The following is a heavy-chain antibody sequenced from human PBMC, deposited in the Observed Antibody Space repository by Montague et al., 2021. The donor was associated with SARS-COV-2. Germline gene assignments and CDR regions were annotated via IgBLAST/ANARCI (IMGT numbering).Heavy chain of an antibody. J-gene: IGHJ4*02. V-gene: IGHV6-1*01. CDR3: ARTSASRDY. D-gene: IGHD1-26*01. CDR2: KRKN. Sequence: KRKNDYAVSVKSRITINPDTSKNQISLQLNSVTPEDTAVYYCARTSASRDYWGQGTLVTVSS.